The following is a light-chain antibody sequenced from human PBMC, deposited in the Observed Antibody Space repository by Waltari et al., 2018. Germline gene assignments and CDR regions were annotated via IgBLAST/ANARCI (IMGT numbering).Light chain of an antibody. V-gene: IGLV2-11*01. Sequence: QSALTQPRSVSGSPGPSVTIPCTGTSSAVGGSKYVSWYQPHPGKAPTLMIYDVSKRPSGVPDRFSGSKSGNTASLTISGLQAEDEADYYCCSYAGGYTWVFGGGTKLTVL. CDR2: DVS. J-gene: IGLJ3*02. CDR3: CSYAGGYTWV. CDR1: SSAVGGSKY.